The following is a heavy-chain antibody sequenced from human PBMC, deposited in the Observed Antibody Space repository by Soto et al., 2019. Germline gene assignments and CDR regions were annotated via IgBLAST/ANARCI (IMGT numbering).Heavy chain of an antibody. CDR2: ITSGNNNK. Sequence: DVQLVESGGGLVKPGGSLRLSCAASGFTFSSYTMNWVRQAPGKGLEWVSSITSGNNNKYYADSVKGRFTISRENAKIALYLQMNSLRADDTAVYYCARDTDHWNRHYGMDGWGQGATFTVSS. CDR1: GFTFSSYT. D-gene: IGHD1-1*01. CDR3: ARDTDHWNRHYGMDG. V-gene: IGHV3-21*06. J-gene: IGHJ6*02.